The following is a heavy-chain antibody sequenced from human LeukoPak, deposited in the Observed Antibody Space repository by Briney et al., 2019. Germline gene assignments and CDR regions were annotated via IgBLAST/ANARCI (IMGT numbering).Heavy chain of an antibody. Sequence: SETLSLTCTVSAGSITFGSYYCTWIRQPAGKGLEWIGRIYTSGRTFYNPSLKSRVTISMDTSMNQFSLRLSSVAAADTAVYYCARARVIPASFDDWGQGALVTVSS. CDR1: AGSITFGSYY. J-gene: IGHJ4*02. CDR3: ARARVIPASFDD. CDR2: IYTSGRT. D-gene: IGHD3-16*02. V-gene: IGHV4-61*02.